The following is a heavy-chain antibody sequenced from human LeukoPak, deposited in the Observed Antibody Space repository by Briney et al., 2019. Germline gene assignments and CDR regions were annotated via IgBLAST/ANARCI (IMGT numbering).Heavy chain of an antibody. CDR2: ISGSGGST. V-gene: IGHV3-23*01. CDR3: AKDSPAYSSGWSHGADAFDI. D-gene: IGHD6-19*01. J-gene: IGHJ3*02. CDR1: GFTFSSYA. Sequence: GGSLRLSCAASGFTFSSYAMSWVRQAPGKGLEWVSAISGSGGSTYYADSVKGRFTISRDNSKNTLYLQMNSLRAEDTAVYYCAKDSPAYSSGWSHGADAFDIWGQGTMVTVSS.